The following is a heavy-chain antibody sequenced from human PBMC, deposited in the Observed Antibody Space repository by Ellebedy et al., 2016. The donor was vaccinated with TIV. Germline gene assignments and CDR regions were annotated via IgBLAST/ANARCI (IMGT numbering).Heavy chain of an antibody. V-gene: IGHV3-7*01. CDR2: IKQDGSGK. D-gene: IGHD3-22*01. CDR1: GFSFSSYW. CDR3: ARLYYYDRSGYSPPPRYNWFDP. Sequence: GESLKISCAASGFSFSSYWMSWVRQAPGKGLEWVANIKQDGSGKYYVDSVKGRYTISRDNAKNSLYLQMNSLRAEDTAVYYCARLYYYDRSGYSPPPRYNWFDPWGQGTLVTVSS. J-gene: IGHJ5*02.